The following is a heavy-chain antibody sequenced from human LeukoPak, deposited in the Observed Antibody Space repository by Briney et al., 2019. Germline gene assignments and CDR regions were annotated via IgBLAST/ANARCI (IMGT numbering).Heavy chain of an antibody. V-gene: IGHV3-21*01. Sequence: GGSLRLSCSASGFSFSSYSMNWVRQAPGKGLEWVSSISSSSNYIYYADSVKGRFTISRDNAKNSLSLQMNSLRAEDTAVYYCARDLDYSTGFDYWGQGTLVTVSS. CDR1: GFSFSSYS. CDR2: ISSSSNYI. D-gene: IGHD4-11*01. CDR3: ARDLDYSTGFDY. J-gene: IGHJ4*02.